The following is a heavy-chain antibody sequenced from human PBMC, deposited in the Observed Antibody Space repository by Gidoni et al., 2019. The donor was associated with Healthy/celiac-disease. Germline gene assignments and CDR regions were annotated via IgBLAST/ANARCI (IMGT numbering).Heavy chain of an antibody. V-gene: IGHV3-33*01. CDR2: IWYDGSNK. CDR3: ARDFSDSSSWGFDY. J-gene: IGHJ4*02. D-gene: IGHD6-13*01. CDR1: GFTFSNYG. Sequence: QVQLVQSGGGVVQPGRSLRLSCAASGFTFSNYGMHWVRQAPGKGLEWVAVIWYDGSNKYYADSVKGRFTISRDNSKNTLYLQMSSLRAEDTAVYYCARDFSDSSSWGFDYWGQGTLVTVSS.